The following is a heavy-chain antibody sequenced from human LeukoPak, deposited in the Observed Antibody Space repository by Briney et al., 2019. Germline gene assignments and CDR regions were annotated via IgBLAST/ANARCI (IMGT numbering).Heavy chain of an antibody. CDR3: AGIYNSGSYFGAFDI. D-gene: IGHD1-26*01. J-gene: IGHJ3*02. CDR1: GYTFTSYG. V-gene: IGHV1-18*01. Sequence: ASVKVSCKASGYTFTSYGISWVRQAPGQGLEWMGWISAYNGNANYAQKLQGRVTMTTDTSTSTAYMELRSLRSDDTAVYYCAGIYNSGSYFGAFDIWGQGTMVTVSS. CDR2: ISAYNGNA.